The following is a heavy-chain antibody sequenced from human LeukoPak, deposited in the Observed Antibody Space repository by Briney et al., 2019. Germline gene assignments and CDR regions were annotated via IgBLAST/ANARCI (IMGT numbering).Heavy chain of an antibody. CDR1: GFTFSSYW. V-gene: IGHV3-74*01. J-gene: IGHJ4*02. CDR3: ARDSNGMVRGED. D-gene: IGHD3-10*01. Sequence: GGSLRLSCAASGFTFSSYWMHWVRQAPGKGLVWVSRIKSDGSSTSYADSVKGRFTISRDNAKSTLYLQMNSLRAEDTAVYYCARDSNGMVRGEDWGQGTLVTVSS. CDR2: IKSDGSST.